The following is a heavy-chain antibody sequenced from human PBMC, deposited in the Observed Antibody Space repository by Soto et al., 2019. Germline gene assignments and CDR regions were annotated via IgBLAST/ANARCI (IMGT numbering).Heavy chain of an antibody. CDR2: LNHSGST. CDR1: GGSFSGYY. V-gene: IGHV4-34*01. Sequence: QVQLQQWGAGLLKPSETLSLTCAVYGGSFSGYYWSWIRQPPGKGLEWIGELNHSGSTNYNPSLKSRFTIAVDTSKNQFTMKLSSVNAADTAVYYCARGVHQGYSDGFDYWGQGTLVTVSS. CDR3: ARGVHQGYSDGFDY. D-gene: IGHD5-18*01. J-gene: IGHJ4*02.